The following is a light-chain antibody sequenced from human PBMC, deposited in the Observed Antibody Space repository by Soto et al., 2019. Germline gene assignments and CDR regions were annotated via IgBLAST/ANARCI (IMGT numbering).Light chain of an antibody. Sequence: EMVLTQSPGTLSLSPGERATISGMASQSVSSSYLAWYQQKPCQPPRLLLYGASSRATGIPDRFSGSGSGTDFTLTITRLEPEDFAVYFCLQYGGSPRTFGQGTKVDIK. CDR3: LQYGGSPRT. V-gene: IGKV3-20*01. CDR2: GAS. CDR1: QSVSSSY. J-gene: IGKJ1*01.